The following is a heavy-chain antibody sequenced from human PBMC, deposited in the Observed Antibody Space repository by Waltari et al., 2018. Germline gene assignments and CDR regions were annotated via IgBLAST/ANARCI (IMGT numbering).Heavy chain of an antibody. V-gene: IGHV1-2*06. CDR2: INPNSGGT. Sequence: QVQLVQSGAEVKKPGASVKVSCKASGYTFTGYYMHWVRQAPGQGLEWMGRINPNSGGTNYAQKFQGRVIMTTDTSTSTAYMELRSLRSDDTAVYYCARDSRGGANPIDAFDIWGQGTMVTVSS. CDR1: GYTFTGYY. J-gene: IGHJ3*02. D-gene: IGHD1-26*01. CDR3: ARDSRGGANPIDAFDI.